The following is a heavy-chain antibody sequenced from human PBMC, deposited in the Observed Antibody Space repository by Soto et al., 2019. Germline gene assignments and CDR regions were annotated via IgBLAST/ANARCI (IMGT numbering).Heavy chain of an antibody. CDR1: FTFSSYG. V-gene: IGHV3-30*18. CDR3: AKANQQLWLLVDY. D-gene: IGHD5-18*01. Sequence: FTFSSYGMHWVRQAPGKGLEWVAVISYDGSNKYYADSVKGRFTISRDNSKNTLYLQMNSLRAEDTAVYYCAKANQQLWLLVDYWGQRTLVTVSS. J-gene: IGHJ4*01. CDR2: ISYDGSNK.